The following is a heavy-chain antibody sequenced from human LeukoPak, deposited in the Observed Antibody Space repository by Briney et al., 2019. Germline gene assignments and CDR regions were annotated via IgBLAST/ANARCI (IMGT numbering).Heavy chain of an antibody. D-gene: IGHD1-26*01. CDR1: GFTFNEFC. J-gene: IGHJ4*02. CDR2: IWYDGSNK. V-gene: IGHV3-33*01. CDR3: ARDRPTGSYYSIDY. Sequence: GSLRLSCAASGFTFNEFCVHWVRQAPGQGLEWVALIWYDGSNKYYADSVKGRFTISRDNSKNTVYLQMNSLRVEDTAIYYCARDRPTGSYYSIDYWGQGTLATVSS.